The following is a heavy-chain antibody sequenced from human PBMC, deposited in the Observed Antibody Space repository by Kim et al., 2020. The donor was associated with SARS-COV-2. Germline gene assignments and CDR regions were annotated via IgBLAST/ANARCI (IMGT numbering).Heavy chain of an antibody. CDR1: GGSISNYY. J-gene: IGHJ6*02. CDR2: IYSSGST. CDR3: ARDRVRVVVWDYYYNGMDV. Sequence: SETLSLTCTVSGGSISNYYWSWIRQPAGKGLEWIGRIYSSGSTNYNPSFRSRISMSVDTSKNQFSLKLSSVTAADTALYYCARDRVRVVVWDYYYNGMDVWGQGTRVTVSS. D-gene: IGHD2-15*01. V-gene: IGHV4-4*07.